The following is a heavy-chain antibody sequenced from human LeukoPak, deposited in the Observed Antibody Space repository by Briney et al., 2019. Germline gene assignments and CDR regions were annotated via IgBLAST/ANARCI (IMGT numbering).Heavy chain of an antibody. D-gene: IGHD1-26*01. J-gene: IGHJ6*03. V-gene: IGHV4-38-2*02. CDR1: GGSISSGYY. CDR3: ARHGLVETTYYYYYMDV. CDR2: IYHSGST. Sequence: SETLSLTCTVSGGSISSGYYWGWIRQPPGKGLEWIGSIYHSGSTYYNPSLKSRVTISVDTSKNQFSLKLSSVTAADTAVYYCARHGLVETTYYYYYMDVWGKGTTVTVSS.